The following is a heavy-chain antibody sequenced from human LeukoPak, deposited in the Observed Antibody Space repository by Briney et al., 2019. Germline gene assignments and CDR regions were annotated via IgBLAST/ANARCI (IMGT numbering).Heavy chain of an antibody. CDR3: TTHREETAAGLFDY. D-gene: IGHD6-13*01. V-gene: IGHV3-15*01. J-gene: IGHJ4*02. Sequence: GGSLRLSCAASGFTFSNDWMSWVRQAPGKGLEWVGRIKSKTDSGTNDYAAPVKCRFTISRDDSKNTLYLQMNSLKTEATAVYYVTTHREETAAGLFDYCGEGWLVTVSS. CDR1: GFTFSNDW. CDR2: IKSKTDSGTN.